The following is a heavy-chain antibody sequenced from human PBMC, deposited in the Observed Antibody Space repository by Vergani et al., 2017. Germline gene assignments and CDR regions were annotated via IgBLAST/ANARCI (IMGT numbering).Heavy chain of an antibody. Sequence: QVQLQQWGAGLLKPSETLSLTCAVYGGSFSGYYWSWIRQPPGKGLEWIGEINHSGSTNYNPSLKSRVTISVDTSKNQFSLKLSSGTAADTAVYYCARVYSDGYWAYMDVWGKGTTVTVSS. V-gene: IGHV4-34*01. CDR2: INHSGST. D-gene: IGHD5-18*01. J-gene: IGHJ6*03. CDR1: GGSFSGYY. CDR3: ARVYSDGYWAYMDV.